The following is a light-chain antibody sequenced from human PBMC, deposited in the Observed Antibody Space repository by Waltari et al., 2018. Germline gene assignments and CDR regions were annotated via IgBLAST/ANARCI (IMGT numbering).Light chain of an antibody. CDR3: QHYVSLPAT. CDR1: QSVSRT. Sequence: EIVLTQSPGTRFLSPGEGATLSCRASQSVSRTLAWYQQKPGQAPRLLIYGASSRATGIPDRFSGSGSGTDFSLTISRLEPDDSAVYFCQHYVSLPATFGQGTKVEIK. CDR2: GAS. V-gene: IGKV3-20*01. J-gene: IGKJ1*01.